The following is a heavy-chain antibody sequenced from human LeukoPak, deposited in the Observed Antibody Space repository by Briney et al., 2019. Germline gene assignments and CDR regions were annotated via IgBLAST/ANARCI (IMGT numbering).Heavy chain of an antibody. D-gene: IGHD6-19*01. CDR1: GGTFSSYA. V-gene: IGHV1-69*13. Sequence: GASVKVSCTASGGTFSSYAISWVRQAPGQGLEWMGGIIPIFGTANYAQKFQGRVTITADESTGTAYMELSSLRSEDTAVYYCAREGVAGTGDAFDIWGQGTMVTVSS. CDR3: AREGVAGTGDAFDI. J-gene: IGHJ3*02. CDR2: IIPIFGTA.